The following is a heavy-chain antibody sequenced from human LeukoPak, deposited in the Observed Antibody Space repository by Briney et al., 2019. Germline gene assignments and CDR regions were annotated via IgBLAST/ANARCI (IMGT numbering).Heavy chain of an antibody. J-gene: IGHJ3*01. CDR2: INHSGST. Sequence: SETLSLTCGVYGESFSGYYWSWIRQPPGKGLEWIGEINHSGSTNYNPSLKSRVTISVETSKSQFSLKLSSVTAADTAVYYCARGANERYFDWLYDAFDDWGQGTMVTVSS. CDR3: ARGANERYFDWLYDAFDD. V-gene: IGHV4-34*01. D-gene: IGHD3-9*01. CDR1: GESFSGYY.